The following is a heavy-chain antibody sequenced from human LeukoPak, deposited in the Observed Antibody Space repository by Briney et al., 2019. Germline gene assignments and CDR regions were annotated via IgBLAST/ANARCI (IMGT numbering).Heavy chain of an antibody. V-gene: IGHV3-66*01. D-gene: IGHD6-19*01. CDR1: GFSVSSEY. J-gene: IGHJ4*02. CDR2: LYPEGNT. CDR3: VRGYSSGWYEVYFDY. Sequence: GGSLRLSCAASGFSVSSEYMDWVRQAPGKGLEWVSILYPEGNTYYTDSVKGRFSISRDTSKNMVYLQMFSLRVEDTAVYHCVRGYSSGWYEVYFDYWGQGTLVTVSS.